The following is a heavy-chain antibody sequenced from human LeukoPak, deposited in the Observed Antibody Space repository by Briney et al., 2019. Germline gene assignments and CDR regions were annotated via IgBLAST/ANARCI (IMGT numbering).Heavy chain of an antibody. CDR2: IYTSGST. CDR3: ARSSIAAADN. Sequence: PSQTLSLTCTVSGGSISSGSYYGRWIRQPAGRGLEWLGRIYTSGSTNYNPSLKGRVTISVDTSKNQFSLKLSSVTAADTAVYYCARSSIAAADNWGQGTLVTVSS. V-gene: IGHV4-61*02. CDR1: GGSISSGSYY. J-gene: IGHJ4*02. D-gene: IGHD6-13*01.